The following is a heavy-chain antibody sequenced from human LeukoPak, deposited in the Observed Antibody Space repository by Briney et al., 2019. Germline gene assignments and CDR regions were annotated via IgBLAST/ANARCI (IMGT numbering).Heavy chain of an antibody. Sequence: GGSLRLSCAASPFILSNYWIHWVRQAPGKGLVWVSRINPDATDTGNADFEKGRFSISRDVAKRPVFLQMKSSRAEDTAVYYCVTLTSAVSQNAFDIWGRGTLVTVSS. V-gene: IGHV3-74*01. CDR3: VTLTSAVSQNAFDI. CDR1: PFILSNYW. J-gene: IGHJ3*02. CDR2: INPDATDT. D-gene: IGHD4-23*01.